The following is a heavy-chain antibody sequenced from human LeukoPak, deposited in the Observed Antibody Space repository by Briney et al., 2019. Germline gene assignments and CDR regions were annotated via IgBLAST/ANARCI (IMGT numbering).Heavy chain of an antibody. CDR2: IIPIFGTA. CDR1: GGTFSSYT. J-gene: IGHJ4*02. Sequence: ASVKVSCKASGGTFSSYTISWVRQAPGQGLEWMGGIIPIFGTANYAQKFQGRVTITTDESTSTAYMELSSLRSEDTAVYYCATLAVAGDYYFDHWGQGTLVTVSS. D-gene: IGHD6-19*01. V-gene: IGHV1-69*05. CDR3: ATLAVAGDYYFDH.